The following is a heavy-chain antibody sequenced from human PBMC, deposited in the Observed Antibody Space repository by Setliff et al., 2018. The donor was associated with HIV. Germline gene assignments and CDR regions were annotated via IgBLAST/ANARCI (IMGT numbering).Heavy chain of an antibody. CDR3: ARHGFNMLVGMDVFDL. CDR1: GGSTSSYY. J-gene: IGHJ3*01. V-gene: IGHV4-59*08. D-gene: IGHD1-26*01. Sequence: PSETLSLTCTVSGGSTSSYYWSWIRQPPGKGLEWIGYIYNSGSTNYNPSLKSRVTISVDTSKNQFSLKLSSVTAADTAVYYCARHGFNMLVGMDVFDLWGPGTMVTVS. CDR2: IYNSGST.